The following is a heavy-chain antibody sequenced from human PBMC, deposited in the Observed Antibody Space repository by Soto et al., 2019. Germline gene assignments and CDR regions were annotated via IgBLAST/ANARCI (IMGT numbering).Heavy chain of an antibody. CDR1: GYTFTSYY. CDR2: INPSGGSK. CDR3: AREIPGYCSSTSCPRYYGMDV. Sequence: GASVKVSCKASGYTFTSYYMHWVRQAPGQGLEWMGIINPSGGSKSYAQKFQGRVTMTRGRSTSTVYMELNRLRSEDTAVYYGAREIPGYCSSTSCPRYYGMDVWGQGTTVTVSS. J-gene: IGHJ6*02. V-gene: IGHV1-46*01. D-gene: IGHD2-2*01.